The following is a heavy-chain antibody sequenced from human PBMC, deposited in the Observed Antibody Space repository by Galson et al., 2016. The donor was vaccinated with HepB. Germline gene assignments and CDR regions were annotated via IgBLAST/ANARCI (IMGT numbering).Heavy chain of an antibody. V-gene: IGHV3-74*01. D-gene: IGHD4-23*01. Sequence: SLRLSCAASGFTFSNYWMHWVRQAPGKGLVWVSHITIDGSTTTYADSAKGRFTISRDNAKNTLYLQMNSLRAEDTAVYYCARDLWRGGRIDYWGQGTLVTVSS. CDR2: ITIDGSTT. CDR1: GFTFSNYW. CDR3: ARDLWRGGRIDY. J-gene: IGHJ4*02.